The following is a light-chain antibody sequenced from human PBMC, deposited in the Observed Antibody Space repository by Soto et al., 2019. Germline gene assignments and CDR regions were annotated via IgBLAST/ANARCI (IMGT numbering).Light chain of an antibody. Sequence: QSVLTQPPSVSAAPGQKVTISCSGSSSNIVNNYVFWYQHLPGTAPKLLIYENNKRPSGIPDRFSGSKSGTSATLGITGLQTGDEADYYCGTWDNSLSGGVFSGGIKLTVL. CDR2: ENN. J-gene: IGLJ3*02. CDR1: SSNIVNNY. CDR3: GTWDNSLSGGV. V-gene: IGLV1-51*01.